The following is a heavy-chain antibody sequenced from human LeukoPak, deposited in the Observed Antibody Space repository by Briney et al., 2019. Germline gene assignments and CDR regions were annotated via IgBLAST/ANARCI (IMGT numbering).Heavy chain of an antibody. CDR3: ATNQLLLTPHYYYYYGMDV. D-gene: IGHD2-2*01. J-gene: IGHJ6*04. Sequence: SETLSLTCAVYGGSFSGYYWSWIRPPPGKGLEWIGEINHSGSTNYNPSLKSRVTISVDTSKNQFSLKLSSVTAADTAVYYCATNQLLLTPHYYYYYGMDVWGKGTTVTVSS. CDR1: GGSFSGYY. V-gene: IGHV4-34*01. CDR2: INHSGST.